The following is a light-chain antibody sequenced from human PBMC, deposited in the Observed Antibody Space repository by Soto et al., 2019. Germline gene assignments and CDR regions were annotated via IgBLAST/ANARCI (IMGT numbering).Light chain of an antibody. V-gene: IGLV1-44*01. CDR2: TNN. J-gene: IGLJ3*02. Sequence: QSVLTQPPSASGTPGQRVSISCSGSSTNIGRNSISWYQNLPGTAPKLLIYTNNQRPSGVPARFSGSKSGTSASLAISGLQSEDEADYYCAAWDDSLSGWVFGGGTKVTVI. CDR3: AAWDDSLSGWV. CDR1: STNIGRNS.